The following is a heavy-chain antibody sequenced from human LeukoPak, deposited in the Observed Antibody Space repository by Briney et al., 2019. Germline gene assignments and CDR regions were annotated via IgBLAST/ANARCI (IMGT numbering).Heavy chain of an antibody. V-gene: IGHV1-18*01. CDR2: ISTYNGYT. D-gene: IGHD2-8*01. J-gene: IGHJ4*02. CDR3: ARDDCSNGVCYVGDY. Sequence: ASVKVSCKASGYSFATYGISWVRQGPGQGLEWMGWISTYNGYTRYAQNPQGRVSMTTDTSTSTAYMELGSLRSDDTAVYYCARDDCSNGVCYVGDYWGQGTLVTVSS. CDR1: GYSFATYG.